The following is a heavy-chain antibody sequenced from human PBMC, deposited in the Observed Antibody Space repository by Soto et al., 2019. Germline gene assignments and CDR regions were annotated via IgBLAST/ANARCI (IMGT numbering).Heavy chain of an antibody. V-gene: IGHV1-69*06. Sequence: SVKVSCKASVGTFSSYAISWVRQAPGQGLEWMGGIIPIFGTANYAQKFQGRVTITADKSTSTAYMELSSLRSEDTAVYYCARSQYYYDSSGYYWDAFDIWGQGTMVTVSS. J-gene: IGHJ3*02. CDR1: VGTFSSYA. D-gene: IGHD3-22*01. CDR3: ARSQYYYDSSGYYWDAFDI. CDR2: IIPIFGTA.